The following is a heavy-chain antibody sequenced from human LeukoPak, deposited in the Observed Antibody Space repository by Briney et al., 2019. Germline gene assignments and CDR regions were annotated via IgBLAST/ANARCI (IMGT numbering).Heavy chain of an antibody. V-gene: IGHV4-39*01. Sequence: SEPLSLTCTVSGGSISSSSYYWGWIRQPPGKGLEWIGCISYSGSTYYNPSLKSRVTISVDTSKNQFSLNLSAVTAADTAIYCCARISGDYYNSYFDLWGRGTLVTVSS. CDR2: ISYSGST. J-gene: IGHJ2*01. CDR3: ARISGDYYNSYFDL. D-gene: IGHD3-22*01. CDR1: GGSISSSSYY.